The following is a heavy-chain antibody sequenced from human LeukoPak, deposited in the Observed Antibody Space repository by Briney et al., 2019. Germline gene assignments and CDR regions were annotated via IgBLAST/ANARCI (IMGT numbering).Heavy chain of an antibody. CDR2: INHSGST. CDR3: ARTTYHQPRVMSD. CDR1: GGSFSGYY. J-gene: IGHJ4*02. Sequence: PSETLSLTCAVYGGSFSGYYWSWIRQPPGKGLEWIGEINHSGSTNYRSSLKSRITISADTSKRQVYLRLNSVTAADTAVYYCARTTYHQPRVMSDWGRGTLVTVSS. V-gene: IGHV4-34*01. D-gene: IGHD1-1*01.